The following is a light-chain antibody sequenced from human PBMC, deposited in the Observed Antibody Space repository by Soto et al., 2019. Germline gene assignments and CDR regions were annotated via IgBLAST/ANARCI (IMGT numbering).Light chain of an antibody. CDR3: QQYDNLPSYT. V-gene: IGKV1-33*01. CDR2: DAS. J-gene: IGKJ2*01. CDR1: QDISNY. Sequence: DIQMTQSPSSLSASVGDRVTITCQASQDISNYLNWYQQKPGKAPRLLIYDASNLETGVPSRFSASGSGTHFTFTINSLQPEDIATYYCQQYDNLPSYTFGQGTKLEIK.